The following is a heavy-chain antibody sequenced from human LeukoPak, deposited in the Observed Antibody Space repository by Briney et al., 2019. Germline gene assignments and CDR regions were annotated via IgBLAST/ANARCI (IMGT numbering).Heavy chain of an antibody. CDR3: ASIAAAVH. CDR1: GFTVSSNY. J-gene: IGHJ4*02. Sequence: GGSLRLSCAASGFTVSSNYMSWVRQAPGKGLEWVSVIYSGGSTYYADSVKGRFTISRDNAKNTLCLQMNSLRAEDTAVYYCASIAAAVHWGQGTLVTVSS. V-gene: IGHV3-53*01. CDR2: IYSGGST. D-gene: IGHD6-13*01.